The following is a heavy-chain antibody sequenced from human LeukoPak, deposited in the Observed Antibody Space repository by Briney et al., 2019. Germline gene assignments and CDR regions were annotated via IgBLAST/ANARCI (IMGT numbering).Heavy chain of an antibody. J-gene: IGHJ5*02. V-gene: IGHV4-34*01. Sequence: PSETLSLTCAVYGGSFSGYYWSWIRQPPGKGLEWIGEINHSGSTNYNPSLKSRVTISVDTSKNQFSLKLSSVTAADTAVYYCARCFAKLERRRSIKNWFDPWGQGTLVTVSS. CDR3: ARCFAKLERRRSIKNWFDP. CDR1: GGSFSGYY. CDR2: INHSGST. D-gene: IGHD1-1*01.